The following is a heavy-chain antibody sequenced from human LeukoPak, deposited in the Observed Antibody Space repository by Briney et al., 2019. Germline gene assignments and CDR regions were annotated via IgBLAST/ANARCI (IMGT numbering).Heavy chain of an antibody. Sequence: ASVKVSCKASGYTFTSFYIHWVRQAPGQGLEWMGIINPSAGSTSYAQKFQDRVTVTRDTSTSTVYMELSSLRSEDTAVYYCARDLRTTVVTPGFYFDFWGQGALVTVSS. J-gene: IGHJ4*02. CDR3: ARDLRTTVVTPGFYFDF. CDR1: GYTFTSFY. V-gene: IGHV1-46*01. CDR2: INPSAGST. D-gene: IGHD4-23*01.